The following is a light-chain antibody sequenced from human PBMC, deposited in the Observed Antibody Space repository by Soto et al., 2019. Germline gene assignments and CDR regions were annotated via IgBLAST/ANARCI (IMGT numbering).Light chain of an antibody. V-gene: IGKV1-33*01. Sequence: TQAPAPLSSSVGDVVLNTCQASQDIDNYLNWYQQKPGKAPKLLIYDASNLETGVPSRFSGSGSGTDFTFTISSLQPEDIATYYCQHPDKIPVPLAQGSRLEI. CDR2: DAS. CDR1: QDIDNY. CDR3: QHPDKIPVP. J-gene: IGKJ5*01.